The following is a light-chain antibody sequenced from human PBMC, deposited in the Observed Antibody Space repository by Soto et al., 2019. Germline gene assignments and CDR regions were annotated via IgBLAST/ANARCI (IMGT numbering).Light chain of an antibody. V-gene: IGKV3-11*01. Sequence: MTHPPSTLSVSPGEVARLSCKASQNVGSYLAWYQQKPGKAPKLPIHDASNRATGVPARFSGSGSGTDFTLTISSLQPEDFAAYYCQQPSNWPLTFGRGTKVDIK. CDR2: DAS. CDR3: QQPSNWPLT. J-gene: IGKJ4*01. CDR1: QNVGSY.